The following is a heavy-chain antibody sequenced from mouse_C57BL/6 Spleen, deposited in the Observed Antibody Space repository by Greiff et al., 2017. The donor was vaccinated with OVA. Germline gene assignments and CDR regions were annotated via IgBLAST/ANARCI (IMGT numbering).Heavy chain of an antibody. CDR1: GYSFTGYY. Sequence: DVKLVESGPELVKPGASVKISCKASGYSFTGYYMNWVKQSPEKSLEWIGEINPSTGGTTYNQKFKAKATLTVDKSSSTAYMQLKSLTSEDSAVYYCARWDYGFDYWGQGTTLTVSS. CDR2: INPSTGGT. J-gene: IGHJ2*01. V-gene: IGHV1-42*01. CDR3: ARWDYGFDY. D-gene: IGHD2-4*01.